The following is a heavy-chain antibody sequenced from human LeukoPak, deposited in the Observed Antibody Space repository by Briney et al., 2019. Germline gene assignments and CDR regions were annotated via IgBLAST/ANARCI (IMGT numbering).Heavy chain of an antibody. D-gene: IGHD1-26*01. Sequence: AGGSLRLSCAASGFTFSTYCMHWVRQAPGKGPMWVSRICPDGTVTNYADSVKGRFTISRDNAKNTLYLQMNSLRAEDTAVYYCAREAWELQHDYWGQGTLVTVSS. J-gene: IGHJ4*02. CDR1: GFTFSTYC. CDR3: AREAWELQHDY. V-gene: IGHV3-74*01. CDR2: ICPDGTVT.